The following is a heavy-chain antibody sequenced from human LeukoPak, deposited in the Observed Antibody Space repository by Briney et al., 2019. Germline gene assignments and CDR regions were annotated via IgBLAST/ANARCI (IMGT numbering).Heavy chain of an antibody. J-gene: IGHJ4*02. V-gene: IGHV3-11*01. CDR3: ARGKNYCYDSSGYYTFDY. D-gene: IGHD3-22*01. CDR1: GFTFSDCY. Sequence: GGSLRLSCAASGFTFSDCYMSWIRQAPGKGLERVSYISSSGSTIYYADSVKGRFTISRDNAKNSLYLQMNSLRAEDTAVYYCARGKNYCYDSSGYYTFDYWGQGTLVTVSS. CDR2: ISSSGSTI.